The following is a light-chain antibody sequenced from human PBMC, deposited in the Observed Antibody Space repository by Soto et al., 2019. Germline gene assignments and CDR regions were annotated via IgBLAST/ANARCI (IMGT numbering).Light chain of an antibody. Sequence: QSVLTQPASVSGSPGQSITISCTGTSSDVGDYNYVSWYQQHPGKAPKLMIYEVTNRPSGVSNRFSGSKSGNTASLTISGLQTEDEAAYYCSSYTSRSTVVFGGGTKLTVL. CDR3: SSYTSRSTVV. J-gene: IGLJ2*01. CDR1: SSDVGDYNY. V-gene: IGLV2-14*01. CDR2: EVT.